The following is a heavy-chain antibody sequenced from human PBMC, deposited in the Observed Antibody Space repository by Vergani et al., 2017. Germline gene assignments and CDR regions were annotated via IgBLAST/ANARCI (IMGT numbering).Heavy chain of an antibody. CDR3: ARDGRYGSGSYYGVVGYTRGYYYYGMDV. CDR2: INHSGST. CDR1: GGSFSGYY. D-gene: IGHD3-10*01. J-gene: IGHJ6*02. Sequence: QVQLQQWGAGLLKPSETLSLTCAVYGGSFSGYYWSWIRQPPGKGLEWIGEINHSGSTNYNPSLKSRVTISVDTSKNQFSRKLRSVTAADTAVYYCARDGRYGSGSYYGVVGYTRGYYYYGMDVWGQGTTVTVSS. V-gene: IGHV4-34*01.